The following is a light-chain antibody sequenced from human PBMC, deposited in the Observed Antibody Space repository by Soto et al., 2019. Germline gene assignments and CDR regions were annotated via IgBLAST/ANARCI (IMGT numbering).Light chain of an antibody. J-gene: IGKJ1*01. CDR3: QQYNSYSPWT. CDR2: KAS. CDR1: QSTSSW. Sequence: DIQMTQSPSTLSASVGDRVTITCRASQSTSSWLAWYQRKPGKAPKLLIYKASSLESGVPSRFSGSGSGTEFTLTISSLQPDDFATYYCQQYNSYSPWTFGQGTKVEIK. V-gene: IGKV1-5*03.